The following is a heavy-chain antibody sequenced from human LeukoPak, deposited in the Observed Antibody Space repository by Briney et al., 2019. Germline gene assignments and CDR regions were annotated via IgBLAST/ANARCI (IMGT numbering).Heavy chain of an antibody. CDR2: ISSSSTYI. CDR1: EFTFSNYN. V-gene: IGHV3-21*01. J-gene: IGHJ4*02. D-gene: IGHD3-22*01. CDR3: ARDQYVEGGYDY. Sequence: GGSLRLSCAASEFTFSNYNMNWVRQVPGKGLEWVSFISSSSTYIYYADSVKGRFTISRDNANNSLYLQMNSLRAEDTAVYYCARDQYVEGGYDYWGQGTLVTVSS.